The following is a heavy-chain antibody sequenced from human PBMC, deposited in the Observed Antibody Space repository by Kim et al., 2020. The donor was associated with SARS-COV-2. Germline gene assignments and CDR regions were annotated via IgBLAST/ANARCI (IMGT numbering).Heavy chain of an antibody. J-gene: IGHJ4*02. CDR1: GYTFTDYY. Sequence: ASVKVSCKASGYTFTDYYMHWLRQAPGQGLEWMGWINPNSGGTNYAQKFQARVTMTRDTSISTAYMELSRLRSDDTAVYYCARGGLRALAPGDYWGQGTLVTVSS. CDR2: INPNSGGT. V-gene: IGHV1-2*02. CDR3: ARGGLRALAPGDY. D-gene: IGHD6-19*01.